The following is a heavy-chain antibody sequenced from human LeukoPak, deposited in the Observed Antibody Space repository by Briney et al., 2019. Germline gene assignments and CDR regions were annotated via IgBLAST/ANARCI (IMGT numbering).Heavy chain of an antibody. Sequence: PGGSLRLSCAASGFTFSDYYMSWIRQAPGKGLEWVSYISSSGSTIYYADSVKGRFTISRDNAKNSLYLQMNSLRAEDTAVYYCARDRRDFWSGYLGAPVNYMDVWGKGTTVTVSS. CDR3: ARDRRDFWSGYLGAPVNYMDV. CDR2: ISSSGSTI. V-gene: IGHV3-11*04. CDR1: GFTFSDYY. J-gene: IGHJ6*03. D-gene: IGHD3-3*01.